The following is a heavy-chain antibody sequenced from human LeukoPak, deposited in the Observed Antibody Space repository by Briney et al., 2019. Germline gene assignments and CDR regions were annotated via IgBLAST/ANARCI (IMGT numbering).Heavy chain of an antibody. J-gene: IGHJ5*02. CDR3: ARPYYYDSRIDP. V-gene: IGHV4-30-4*01. CDR1: GGSISSGDYY. CDR2: MYYSGSS. Sequence: SETLSLTCTVSGGSISSGDYYWSWIRQPPGKGLEWIGYMYYSGSSYYNPSLKSRVTISVDTSKNQFSLKLSSVTAADTAVYYCARPYYYDSRIDPWGQGTLVTVSS. D-gene: IGHD3-22*01.